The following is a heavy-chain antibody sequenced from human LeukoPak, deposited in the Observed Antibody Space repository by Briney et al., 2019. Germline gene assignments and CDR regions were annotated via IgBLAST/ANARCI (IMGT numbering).Heavy chain of an antibody. CDR3: ARGFELMTFGGAIEKLNRFDS. CDR1: GFTFSDYY. D-gene: IGHD3-16*02. Sequence: GGSLRLSCAASGFTFSDYYMNWVRQAPGKGLEWVANIKQDGSEKYYVDSVKGRFTISRDNAKNSLYLQMYSLRAEDTAVYYCARGFELMTFGGAIEKLNRFDSWGQGTLVTVSS. J-gene: IGHJ5*01. V-gene: IGHV3-7*05. CDR2: IKQDGSEK.